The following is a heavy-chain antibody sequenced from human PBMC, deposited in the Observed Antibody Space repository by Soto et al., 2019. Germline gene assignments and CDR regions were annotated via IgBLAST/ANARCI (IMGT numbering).Heavy chain of an antibody. CDR1: GGTFSSYA. J-gene: IGHJ4*02. CDR2: IIPIFGTA. Sequence: SVKVSCKASGGTFSSYAISWVRQAPGQGLEWMGGIIPIFGTANYAQKFQGRVTITADESTSTVYMELSSLRSEDTAVYYCARVYSSGWYLDYWGQGTLVTVSS. CDR3: ARVYSSGWYLDY. V-gene: IGHV1-69*13. D-gene: IGHD6-19*01.